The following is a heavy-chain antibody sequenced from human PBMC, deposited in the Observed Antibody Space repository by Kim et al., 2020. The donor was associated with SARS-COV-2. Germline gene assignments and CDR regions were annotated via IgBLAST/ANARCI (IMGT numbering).Heavy chain of an antibody. Sequence: ASVKVSCKASGYTFSSYYMHWVRQAPGQGLEWMGIINPRGWTPTYAQKVQGRLTMTSDTSTSTVYMELSRLKSEDTAVYYCARGLHRTPTASAVTGFDYWGQGTLVTVSS. CDR1: GYTFSSYY. V-gene: IGHV1-46*04. D-gene: IGHD6-19*01. J-gene: IGHJ4*02. CDR3: ARGLHRTPTASAVTGFDY. CDR2: INPRGWTP.